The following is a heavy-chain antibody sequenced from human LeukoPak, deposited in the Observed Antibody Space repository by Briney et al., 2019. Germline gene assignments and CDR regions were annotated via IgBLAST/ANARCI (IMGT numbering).Heavy chain of an antibody. CDR3: ARAPDCGGDCYLDY. V-gene: IGHV1-69*04. CDR2: IIPILGIA. J-gene: IGHJ4*02. Sequence: WASVKVSCEASGGTFSSDAISWVRQAPGQGLEWMGRIIPILGIANYAQRFQGRVTITADKSTSTAYMELSSLRSEDTAEYYCARAPDCGGDCYLDYWGQGTLVTVSS. CDR1: GGTFSSDA. D-gene: IGHD2-21*02.